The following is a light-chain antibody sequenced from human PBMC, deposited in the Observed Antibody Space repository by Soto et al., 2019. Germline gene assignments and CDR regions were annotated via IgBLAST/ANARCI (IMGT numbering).Light chain of an antibody. CDR3: QQYGSSPT. CDR2: DAS. V-gene: IGKV3D-20*01. Sequence: EIVWTQSPATLSLSPGERATLSCGASQSVSSSYLAWYQQKPGLAPRLLIYDASSRATGIPDRLSGSGSGTDFTLTISRLEPEDFAVYYCQQYGSSPTFGQGTKVDIK. CDR1: QSVSSSY. J-gene: IGKJ1*01.